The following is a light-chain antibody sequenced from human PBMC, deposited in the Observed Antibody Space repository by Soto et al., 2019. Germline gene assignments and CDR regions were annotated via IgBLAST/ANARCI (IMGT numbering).Light chain of an antibody. V-gene: IGKV1-39*01. CDR1: QSISTY. CDR2: AAS. J-gene: IGKJ3*01. CDR3: QQSYNMAFT. Sequence: DIQMTQSPSSLSASVGDRVTITCRASQSISTYLNWYQQKPGRPPKLLIYAASTLQSVVPSRFSGSRSATDFTLAISSLQPEDFATYSGQQSYNMAFTFGRGTKVDIK.